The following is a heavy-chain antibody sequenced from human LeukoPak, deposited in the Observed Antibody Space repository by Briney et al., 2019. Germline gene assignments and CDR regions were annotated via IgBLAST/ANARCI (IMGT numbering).Heavy chain of an antibody. CDR2: INPNSGGS. V-gene: IGHV1-2*04. D-gene: IGHD4-17*01. Sequence: APVKVSCKASGYTFTGYYMHWVRQAPGQGLEWMGWINPNSGGSNYAQKFQGWVTMTRDTSISTAYMELSRLRSDDTAVYYCARLHGDYFDYWGQGTLVTVSP. J-gene: IGHJ4*02. CDR3: ARLHGDYFDY. CDR1: GYTFTGYY.